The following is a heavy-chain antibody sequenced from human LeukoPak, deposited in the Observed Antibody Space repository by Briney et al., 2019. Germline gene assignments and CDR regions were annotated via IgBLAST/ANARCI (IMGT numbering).Heavy chain of an antibody. Sequence: SETLSLTCAVYGGSFSGYYWSWIRQPPGKGLEWIGEINHSGSTNYNPSLKSRVAISVDTSKNQFSLKLSSVTAADTAVYYCASLRGRIAAAGSFDYWGQGTLVTVSS. CDR2: INHSGST. CDR1: GGSFSGYY. CDR3: ASLRGRIAAAGSFDY. V-gene: IGHV4-34*01. D-gene: IGHD6-13*01. J-gene: IGHJ4*02.